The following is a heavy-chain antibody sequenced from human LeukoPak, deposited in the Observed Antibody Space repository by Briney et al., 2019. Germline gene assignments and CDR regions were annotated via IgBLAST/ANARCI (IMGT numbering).Heavy chain of an antibody. CDR1: GFTFSSYS. CDR2: ISSSSSYI. Sequence: GGSLRLSCAASGFTFSSYSMNWFRQAPGKGLEWVSSISSSSSYIYYADSVKGRFTISRDNAKNSLYLQMNSLRAEDTAVYYCAKAIDSSGWYYFDYWGQGTLVTVSS. CDR3: AKAIDSSGWYYFDY. D-gene: IGHD6-19*01. J-gene: IGHJ4*02. V-gene: IGHV3-21*01.